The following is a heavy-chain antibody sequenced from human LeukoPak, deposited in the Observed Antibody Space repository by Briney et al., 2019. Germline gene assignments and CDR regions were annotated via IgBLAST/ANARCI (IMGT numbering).Heavy chain of an antibody. CDR1: GFTFSSYE. J-gene: IGHJ4*02. D-gene: IGHD3-10*01. CDR3: ARVWVYLDY. V-gene: IGHV3-48*03. CDR2: ISSSGSTT. Sequence: GGSLRLSCAASGFTFSSYEMNWVRQAPGKGLEWVSYISSSGSTTYYADSVKGRFTISRDNAKNSLYLQMNSLRAEDTAVYYCARVWVYLDYWGQGTLVTVSS.